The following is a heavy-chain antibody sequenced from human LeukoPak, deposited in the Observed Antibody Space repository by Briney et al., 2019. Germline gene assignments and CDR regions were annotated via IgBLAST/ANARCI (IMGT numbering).Heavy chain of an antibody. CDR3: ARAYPIAYYGSGSYIDY. CDR2: INPNSGGT. Sequence: GASVKVSCKASGYTFTGYYMHWVRQAPGQGLEWMGWINPNSGGTNYAQKFQGRVTMTRDTSISTAYMELSRLRSDDTAVYYCARAYPIAYYGSGSYIDYWGRGTLVTVSS. D-gene: IGHD3-10*01. V-gene: IGHV1-2*02. J-gene: IGHJ4*02. CDR1: GYTFTGYY.